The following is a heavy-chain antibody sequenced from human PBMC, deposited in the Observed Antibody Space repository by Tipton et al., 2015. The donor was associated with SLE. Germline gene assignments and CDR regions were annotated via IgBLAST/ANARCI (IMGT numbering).Heavy chain of an antibody. CDR3: ASRYGSGSYSLDI. CDR2: ISYDGSNK. J-gene: IGHJ2*01. Sequence: SLRLSCAASGFTFSSYAMHWVRQAPGKGLEWVAVISYDGSNKYYADSVKGRFTISRDNSKNTLYLQMNSLRPEDTAVYYCASRYGSGSYSLDIWGRGTLVTVSS. CDR1: GFTFSSYA. V-gene: IGHV3-30*14. D-gene: IGHD3-10*01.